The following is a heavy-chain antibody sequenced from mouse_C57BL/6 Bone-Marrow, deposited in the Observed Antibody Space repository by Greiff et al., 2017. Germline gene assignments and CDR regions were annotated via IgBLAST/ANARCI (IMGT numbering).Heavy chain of an antibody. Sequence: VQLKQSGAELVRPGASVKLSCTASGFNIKDDYMHWVKQRPEQGLEWIGWIDPENGDTEYASKFQGKATITADTSSNTAYLQLSSLTSADTAVYYCTTRGRFAYWGQGTTLTVSS. CDR2: IDPENGDT. CDR1: GFNIKDDY. D-gene: IGHD3-3*01. V-gene: IGHV14-4*01. CDR3: TTRGRFAY. J-gene: IGHJ2*01.